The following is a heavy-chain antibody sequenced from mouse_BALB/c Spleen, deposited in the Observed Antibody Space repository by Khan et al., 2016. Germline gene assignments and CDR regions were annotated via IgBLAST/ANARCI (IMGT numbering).Heavy chain of an antibody. Sequence: QLVESGPGLVKPSQSLSLTCTVTGYSITSDYAWNWIRQFPGNKLEWMGYISYSGNTHYIPSLKSRISITRDTSKNQFFLQLNSVTTEDTATYYCAREDYSWFAYWGQGTLVTVSA. CDR1: GYSITSDYA. D-gene: IGHD1-1*02. CDR3: AREDYSWFAY. J-gene: IGHJ3*01. CDR2: ISYSGNT. V-gene: IGHV3-2*02.